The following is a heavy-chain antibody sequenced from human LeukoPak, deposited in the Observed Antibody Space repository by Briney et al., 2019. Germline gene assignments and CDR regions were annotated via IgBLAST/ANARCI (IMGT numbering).Heavy chain of an antibody. J-gene: IGHJ5*02. CDR3: ARPTTPYCTNGVCYPGNWFDP. V-gene: IGHV5-51*01. CDR2: IYPGDSDT. D-gene: IGHD2-8*01. CDR1: GYSFTSYW. Sequence: PGESLKISCKGSGYSFTSYWIGWVRQMPGKDLEWMGIIYPGDSDTRYSPSFQGQVTISDDKSIRTAYLQWSSLKASDTAMYYCARPTTPYCTNGVCYPGNWFDPWGQGTLVTVSS.